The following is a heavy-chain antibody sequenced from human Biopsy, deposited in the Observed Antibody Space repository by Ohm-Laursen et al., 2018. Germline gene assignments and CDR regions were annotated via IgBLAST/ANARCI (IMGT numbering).Heavy chain of an antibody. D-gene: IGHD3-22*01. CDR1: GESFNGYY. V-gene: IGHV4-34*01. CDR2: INHSGRT. Sequence: SDTLSLTCAVSGESFNGYYWSWIRQTPGKGLEWIGEINHSGRTNYNPSLKSRFTISVDTSKNKFSLKLRSVPAADTAVYYCVRGVDYYDPYHYYALDVWGQGTTVTVSS. CDR3: VRGVDYYDPYHYYALDV. J-gene: IGHJ6*02.